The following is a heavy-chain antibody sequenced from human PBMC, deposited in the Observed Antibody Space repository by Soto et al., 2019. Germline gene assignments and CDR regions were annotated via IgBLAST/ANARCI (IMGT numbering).Heavy chain of an antibody. CDR1: GGTFSSYT. CDR2: IIPILGIP. Sequence: QVQLVQSGAEVKKPGSSVKVSCRASGGTFSSYTISWVRQAPGQGLEWMGRIIPILGIPHYAQKFQGRVTITADISTSTAYRELSSLRSEDTAGYYCARGDDILAGSDYWAQGTLVTVSS. V-gene: IGHV1-69*02. J-gene: IGHJ4*02. CDR3: ARGDDILAGSDY. D-gene: IGHD3-9*01.